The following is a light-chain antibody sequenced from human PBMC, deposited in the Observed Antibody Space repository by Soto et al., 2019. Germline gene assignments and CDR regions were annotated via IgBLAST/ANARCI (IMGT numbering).Light chain of an antibody. CDR1: QSVSLN. J-gene: IGKJ1*01. Sequence: EIVMTQSPATLSVSPGERATLSCRASQSVSLNLAWYQQRPGQAPRLLIYGASTRATGIPVRFSGSGSGTEFTLTISSLQSEDFAVFYCRQYNHWPETFGQGTKVEI. CDR3: RQYNHWPET. CDR2: GAS. V-gene: IGKV3-15*01.